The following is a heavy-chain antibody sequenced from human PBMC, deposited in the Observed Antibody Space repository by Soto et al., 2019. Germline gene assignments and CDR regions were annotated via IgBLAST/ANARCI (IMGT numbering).Heavy chain of an antibody. J-gene: IGHJ4*02. V-gene: IGHV1-69*13. CDR1: GGTFSSYA. CDR2: IIPIFGTA. Sequence: SVKVSCKASGGTFSSYAISWVRQAPGQGLEWMGGIIPIFGTANYAQKFQGRVTITADESTSTAYMELSSLRSEDTAVYYCARDHPYSSASFDYWGQGTLVTVSS. D-gene: IGHD6-19*01. CDR3: ARDHPYSSASFDY.